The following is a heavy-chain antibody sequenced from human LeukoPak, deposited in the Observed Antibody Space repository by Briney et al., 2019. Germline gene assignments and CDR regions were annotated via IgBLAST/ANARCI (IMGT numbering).Heavy chain of an antibody. CDR1: GFTFSYYS. D-gene: IGHD3-22*01. CDR2: ISDSSDTM. Sequence: GGSLRLSCAASGFTFSYYSMNWVRQAPGKGLEWVSYISDSSDTMYYADSVKGRFTISRDNAKNSLYLQMNSLRAEDTAVYYCAKSWNYYDSSGDDALDIWGQGTMVTVSS. V-gene: IGHV3-48*01. J-gene: IGHJ3*02. CDR3: AKSWNYYDSSGDDALDI.